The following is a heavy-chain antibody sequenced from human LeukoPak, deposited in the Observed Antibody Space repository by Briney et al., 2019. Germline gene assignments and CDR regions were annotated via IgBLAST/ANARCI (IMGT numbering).Heavy chain of an antibody. J-gene: IGHJ3*02. V-gene: IGHV4-30-4*08. CDR2: IYYSGST. CDR1: GGSISSGDYY. D-gene: IGHD1-26*01. Sequence: SETLSLTWTVSGGSISSGDYYWCWIRQPPGKGLEWIGYIYYSGSTYYNPSLKSRVTKSVDTSKNQLSLKLSSVTAADTAVYYCARDRIVGATLDAFDIWGQGTMVTVSS. CDR3: ARDRIVGATLDAFDI.